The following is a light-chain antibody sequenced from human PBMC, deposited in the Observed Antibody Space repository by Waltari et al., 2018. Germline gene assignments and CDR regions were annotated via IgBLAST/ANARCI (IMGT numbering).Light chain of an antibody. CDR1: SSDVGGYHY. CDR2: DVS. V-gene: IGLV2-14*03. CDR3: SSYSTTTTPVV. J-gene: IGLJ2*01. Sequence: QSALTQAASVSGSPGQSIPMSCTGTSSDVGGYHYVPLFQQHPGKAPKLIVYDVSERPSGVSNRFSGSKSGNTASLTISGLQAEDEADYYCSSYSTTTTPVVFGGGTKLTVL.